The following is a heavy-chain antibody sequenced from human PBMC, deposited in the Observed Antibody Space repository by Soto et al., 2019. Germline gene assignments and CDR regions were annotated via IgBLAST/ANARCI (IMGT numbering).Heavy chain of an antibody. J-gene: IGHJ6*03. Sequence: PGGSLRLSCAASGFTFSSYSMNWVRQAPGKGLEWVSSISSSSSYIYYADSVKGRFTISRDNAKNSLYLQMNSLRAEDTAVYYCARDLNSNSPYYYYYYMDVWGKGTTVTVSS. CDR3: ARDLNSNSPYYYYYYMDV. CDR1: GFTFSSYS. D-gene: IGHD4-4*01. CDR2: ISSSSSYI. V-gene: IGHV3-21*01.